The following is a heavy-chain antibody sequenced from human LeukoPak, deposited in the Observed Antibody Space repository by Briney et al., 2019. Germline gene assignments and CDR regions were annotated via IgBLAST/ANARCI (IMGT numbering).Heavy chain of an antibody. J-gene: IGHJ5*02. CDR2: MNPNSGNT. V-gene: IGHV1-8*01. CDR3: ARKRVIAAADTGPGWWFDP. CDR1: GYTFTSYD. Sequence: GASVKVSCKASGYTFTSYDINWVRQATGQGLEWMGWMNPNSGNTGYAQKFQGRVTMTRNTSISTAYMELSSLRSEDTAVYYCARKRVIAAADTGPGWWFDPWGQGTLVTVSS. D-gene: IGHD6-13*01.